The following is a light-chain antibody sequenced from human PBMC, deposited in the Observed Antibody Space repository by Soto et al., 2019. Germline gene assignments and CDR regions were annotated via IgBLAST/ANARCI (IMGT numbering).Light chain of an antibody. J-gene: IGKJ4*01. CDR3: QHRGNWPLT. CDR2: DAS. Sequence: EIVLTQSPVTLSLSPGERATLSCRASQSVSRSLAWYQQKPGQAPRLLVYDASNRATGIPARFSGSGSGTVFTLTISRLEPEYFAVYFCQHRGNWPLTFGGGTKVEIK. CDR1: QSVSRS. V-gene: IGKV3-11*01.